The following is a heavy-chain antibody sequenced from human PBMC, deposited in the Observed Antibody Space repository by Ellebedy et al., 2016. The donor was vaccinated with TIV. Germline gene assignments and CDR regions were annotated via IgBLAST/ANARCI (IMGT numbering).Heavy chain of an antibody. D-gene: IGHD2-2*01. Sequence: MPSETLSLTCTVSGGSISNYCWSWIRQSPGKGLEWIAYICYTGSTNYNPSLKSRVSESIDTSKNILSLRLSSVTAADTAVYYCARGLRFRTRSTSGHFDSWGQGTLVTVSS. V-gene: IGHV4-59*12. CDR1: GGSISNYC. CDR3: ARGLRFRTRSTSGHFDS. CDR2: ICYTGST. J-gene: IGHJ4*02.